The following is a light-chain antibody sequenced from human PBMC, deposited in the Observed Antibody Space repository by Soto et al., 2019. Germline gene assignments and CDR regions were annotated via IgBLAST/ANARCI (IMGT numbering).Light chain of an antibody. CDR2: GNT. V-gene: IGLV1-40*01. Sequence: QSVLTQPPSVSGAPGQRVSISCTGSSTNIGAGYGVHWYQQRPGTAPKLLIVGNTIRPSGVPDRFSASKSGTSASLAISGLQTEDESDYYCSAWDDSLVVVFGGGTKLTVL. CDR3: SAWDDSLVVV. CDR1: STNIGAGYG. J-gene: IGLJ2*01.